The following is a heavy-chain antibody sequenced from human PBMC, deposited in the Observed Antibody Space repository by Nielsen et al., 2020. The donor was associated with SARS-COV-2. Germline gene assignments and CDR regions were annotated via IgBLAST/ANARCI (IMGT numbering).Heavy chain of an antibody. D-gene: IGHD5-12*01. CDR3: ASPKYGYDFAY. CDR1: EGTFTNYD. CDR2: IIPLFGTA. Sequence: SVKVSCKASEGTFTNYDISWVRQAPGQGLEWMGGIIPLFGTANYAQKFQGRVTISADDSTRTAYMELSSLTFEDTAMYYCASPKYGYDFAYWGQGTLVTVSS. V-gene: IGHV1-69*13. J-gene: IGHJ4*02.